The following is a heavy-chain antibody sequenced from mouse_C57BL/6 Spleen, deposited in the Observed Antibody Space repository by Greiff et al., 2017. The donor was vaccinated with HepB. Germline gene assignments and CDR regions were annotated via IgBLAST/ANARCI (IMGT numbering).Heavy chain of an antibody. D-gene: IGHD1-1*01. J-gene: IGHJ4*01. Sequence: VQLQQPGAELVKPGASVKLSCKASGYTFTSYWMQWVKQRPGQGLEWIGEIDPSDSYTNYNQKFKGKATLTVDTSSSTAYMQLSSLTSEDSAVYYCARNNYYGSSFYAMDCWGQGTSVTVSS. V-gene: IGHV1-50*01. CDR3: ARNNYYGSSFYAMDC. CDR2: IDPSDSYT. CDR1: GYTFTSYW.